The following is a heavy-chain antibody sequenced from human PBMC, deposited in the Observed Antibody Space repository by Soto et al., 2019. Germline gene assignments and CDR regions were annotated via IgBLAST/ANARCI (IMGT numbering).Heavy chain of an antibody. D-gene: IGHD1-26*01. CDR2: ISFDGSNQ. CDR1: GFTFSSYN. CDR3: AREVGTFYYHYGMDV. Sequence: QVQLVESGGGVVQPGRSLRLSCAASGFTFSSYNMEWVRQAPGKGLEWVTVISFDGSNQYYADSVKGRFTISRDNSKNTGFLQMNSLRDEDTAVYYCAREVGTFYYHYGMDVWGQGTTVTVSS. J-gene: IGHJ6*02. V-gene: IGHV3-30-3*01.